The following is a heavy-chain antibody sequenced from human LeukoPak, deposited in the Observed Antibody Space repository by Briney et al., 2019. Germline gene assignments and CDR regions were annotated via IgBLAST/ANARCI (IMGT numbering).Heavy chain of an antibody. Sequence: PSETLSLTCTVSGASISSYYWSWIRQPPGKGLEWVAYIYYSGSTNYNPSLKSRVTISVDTSKNQFSLKLSSVTAADTAVYYCASSGYYLYYFDYWGQGTLVTVSS. J-gene: IGHJ4*02. CDR2: IYYSGST. CDR3: ASSGYYLYYFDY. CDR1: GASISSYY. V-gene: IGHV4-59*01. D-gene: IGHD3-22*01.